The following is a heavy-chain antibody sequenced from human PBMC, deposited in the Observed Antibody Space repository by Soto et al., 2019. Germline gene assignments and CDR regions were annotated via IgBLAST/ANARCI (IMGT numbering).Heavy chain of an antibody. CDR1: GYTFTNYY. CDR2: MNPRSGGT. Sequence: GASVKVSCKASGYTFTNYYMHWVRQAPGQGLEWMGWMNPRSGGTKYAQAFQDRVTMTRDASISTAYMEVTSLRHGDTAVYYCARSWGYKWNDGALNFDYWGQGTLVTVSS. D-gene: IGHD1-1*01. J-gene: IGHJ4*02. CDR3: ARSWGYKWNDGALNFDY. V-gene: IGHV1-2*02.